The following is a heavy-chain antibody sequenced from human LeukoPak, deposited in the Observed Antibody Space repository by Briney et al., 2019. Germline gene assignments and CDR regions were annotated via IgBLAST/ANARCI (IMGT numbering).Heavy chain of an antibody. D-gene: IGHD1-1*01. Sequence: GGSLRLSCVASGFTFADHAMHWVRRAPGQGLEWVTGINWDNDGIVYAASVRGRFTVSRDNAKNTLYLQMNRLRPEDTAFYYCARDDYNTLGYNFHYWGQGTLVTVSS. CDR1: GFTFADHA. CDR3: ARDDYNTLGYNFHY. J-gene: IGHJ4*02. CDR2: INWDNDGI. V-gene: IGHV3-9*01.